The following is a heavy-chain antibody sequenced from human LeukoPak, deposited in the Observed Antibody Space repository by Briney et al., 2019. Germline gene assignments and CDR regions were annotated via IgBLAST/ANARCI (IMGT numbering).Heavy chain of an antibody. CDR1: GFTFDDYA. J-gene: IGHJ4*02. D-gene: IGHD3-10*01. CDR3: AKGLSIGSGSFDY. CDR2: ISWNSGSI. V-gene: IGHV3-9*01. Sequence: GGSLRLSCAASGFTFDDYAMHWVRQAPGKGLEWVSGISWNSGSIGYADSVKGRFTISRDNAKNSLYLQMNSLRAEDTALYYCAKGLSIGSGSFDYWGQGTLVTVSS.